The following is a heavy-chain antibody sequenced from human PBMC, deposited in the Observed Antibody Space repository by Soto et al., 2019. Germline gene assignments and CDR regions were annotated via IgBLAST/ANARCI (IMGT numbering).Heavy chain of an antibody. J-gene: IGHJ5*01. CDR3: HRQLVTFFGLVTQTDVWFDS. V-gene: IGHV2-5*02. D-gene: IGHD3-3*01. CDR2: VYWDDDK. Sequence: QITLKESGPTLVNPTQTLTLTCTFSGFSLSTSGAAVGWIRQPPGKALEWLALVYWDDDKRYSPSIKNRVTITKDPSKNPVVLTLTTAEPVDTATYCAHRQLVTFFGLVTQTDVWFDSWGQGTLVTVPS. CDR1: GFSLSTSGAA.